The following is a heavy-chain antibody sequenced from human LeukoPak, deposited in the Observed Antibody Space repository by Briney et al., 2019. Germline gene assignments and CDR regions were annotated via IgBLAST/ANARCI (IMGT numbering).Heavy chain of an antibody. D-gene: IGHD2-21*02. CDR3: ARVRDRIVVVTAIPVFDY. CDR2: ISSSSSYI. J-gene: IGHJ4*02. V-gene: IGHV3-21*01. Sequence: GGSLRLSCAASGFTFSSYSMNWVRQAPGKGLEWVSSISSSSSYIYYPDSVKGRFTISRDNAKNSLYLQMNSLRAEDTAVYYCARVRDRIVVVTAIPVFDYWGQGTLVTVSS. CDR1: GFTFSSYS.